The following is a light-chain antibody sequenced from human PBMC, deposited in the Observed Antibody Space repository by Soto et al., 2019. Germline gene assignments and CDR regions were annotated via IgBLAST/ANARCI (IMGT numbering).Light chain of an antibody. J-gene: IGKJ1*01. CDR2: SAS. V-gene: IGKV3-15*01. Sequence: EIVFTQAPATLSVSPGERATLSCRASQFVNNKLAWYQQKPGHAPRLIIYSASTRATGVPARSSGSGSETEFTLTISSLQSQDSVISYCQQYSIWPPAFGQGTQVDIK. CDR1: QFVNNK. CDR3: QQYSIWPPA.